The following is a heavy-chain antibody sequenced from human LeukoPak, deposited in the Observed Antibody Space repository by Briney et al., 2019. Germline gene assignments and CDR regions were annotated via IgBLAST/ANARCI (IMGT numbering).Heavy chain of an antibody. Sequence: GGALRLSCAASGFTCSDYYMSWIRQAPGKGLEWVSYISCSGSTIYYADSVKGRFTISRDNPKNSLYLQMNSLRAEDTAVYYCAREGSSSWHFDYWGHGTLVTVSS. J-gene: IGHJ4*01. D-gene: IGHD6-13*01. CDR3: AREGSSSWHFDY. CDR2: ISCSGSTI. V-gene: IGHV3-11*04. CDR1: GFTCSDYY.